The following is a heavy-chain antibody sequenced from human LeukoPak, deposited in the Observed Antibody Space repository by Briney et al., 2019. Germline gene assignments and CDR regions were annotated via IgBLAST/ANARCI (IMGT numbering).Heavy chain of an antibody. V-gene: IGHV3-7*01. J-gene: IGHJ4*02. Sequence: GGSLRLSCVGSGFTFSDYWMSWVRQAPGKGLEWVANIKQDGSEKDYVDALKGQFTISRDNAKNSLYPQMNSLRAEDTAVYYCARWLELMRNFDWWGQGTLVTVSS. CDR2: IKQDGSEK. D-gene: IGHD5-24*01. CDR3: ARWLELMRNFDW. CDR1: GFTFSDYW.